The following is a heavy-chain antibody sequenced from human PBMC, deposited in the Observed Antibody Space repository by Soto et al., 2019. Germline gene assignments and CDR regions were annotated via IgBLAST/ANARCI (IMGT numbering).Heavy chain of an antibody. CDR1: GFTFSSYA. J-gene: IGHJ6*02. D-gene: IGHD3-16*01. CDR2: ISGSGGST. Sequence: GGSLRLSCAASGFTFSSYAMSWVRQAPGKGLEWVSAISGSGGSTYYADSVKGRFTISRDNSKNTLYLQMNSLRAEDTAVYYCAKVGRHQPAYGMDVWGQGTTVTVSS. CDR3: AKVGRHQPAYGMDV. V-gene: IGHV3-23*01.